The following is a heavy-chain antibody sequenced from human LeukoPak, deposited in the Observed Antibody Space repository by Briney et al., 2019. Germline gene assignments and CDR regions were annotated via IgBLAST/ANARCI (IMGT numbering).Heavy chain of an antibody. CDR1: GFTFSSYW. D-gene: IGHD5-18*01. Sequence: GGSLRLSCAASGFTFSSYWMSWVRQAPGKGLEWVANIKQDGSEKYYVDSVKGRFTISRDNAKNSLFLQMNSLRAEDTAVYYCARDLSGIAGYTYGRGIDYWGQGTLVTVSS. CDR2: IKQDGSEK. J-gene: IGHJ4*02. V-gene: IGHV3-7*01. CDR3: ARDLSGIAGYTYGRGIDY.